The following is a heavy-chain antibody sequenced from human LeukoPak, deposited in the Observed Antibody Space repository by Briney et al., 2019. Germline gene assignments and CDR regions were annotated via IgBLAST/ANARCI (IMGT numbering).Heavy chain of an antibody. V-gene: IGHV3-7*03. D-gene: IGHD3-22*01. CDR3: AKDSRGYQDYFDY. J-gene: IGHJ4*02. Sequence: PGGSLRLSCAASGFTFSSYWMSWVRQAPGKGLEWVANIRQDGSEKFYVDSVRGRFTISRDNAKKSLYLQMNSLRAEDTAIYYCAKDSRGYQDYFDYWGQGTLVTVSS. CDR1: GFTFSSYW. CDR2: IRQDGSEK.